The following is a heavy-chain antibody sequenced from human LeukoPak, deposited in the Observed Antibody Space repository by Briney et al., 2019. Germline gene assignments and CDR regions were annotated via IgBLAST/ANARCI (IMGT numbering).Heavy chain of an antibody. Sequence: ASVKVSCTASGGTFSSYAISWVRQAPGQGLEWMGGIIPIFGTANYAQKFQGRVTITADESTSTAYMELSSLRSEDTAVYYCARDPGGSSSWDYYYYYGMDVWGQGTTVTVSS. D-gene: IGHD6-13*01. V-gene: IGHV1-69*13. CDR3: ARDPGGSSSWDYYYYYGMDV. CDR2: IIPIFGTA. CDR1: GGTFSSYA. J-gene: IGHJ6*02.